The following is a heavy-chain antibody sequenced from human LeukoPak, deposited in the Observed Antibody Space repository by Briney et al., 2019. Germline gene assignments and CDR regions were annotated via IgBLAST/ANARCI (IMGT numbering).Heavy chain of an antibody. CDR1: GFTFSSYA. V-gene: IGHV3-23*01. Sequence: GGSLRLSCAASGFTFSSYAMSWVRQAPGKGLEWVSAISGSGGSTYYADSVKGRFTISRDNSKNTLYLQMNSLRAEDTAVYYCAEDLKASQTPEYYFDYWGQGTLVTVSS. CDR3: AEDLKASQTPEYYFDY. J-gene: IGHJ4*02. CDR2: ISGSGGST. D-gene: IGHD2-15*01.